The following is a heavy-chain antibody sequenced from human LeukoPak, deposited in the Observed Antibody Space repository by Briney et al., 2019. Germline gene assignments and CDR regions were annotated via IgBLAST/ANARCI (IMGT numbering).Heavy chain of an antibody. CDR3: ARGAYCSGGACPDAFDI. Sequence: PGGSLRLSCAASGFAFSDYYMDWVRQTPGKGLEWIGRTRNKVHSYTTEYAASVKGRFTISRDDSKNSLYLQMNSLKTEDTAVYYCARGAYCSGGACPDAFDIWGQGTMVTVSS. CDR1: GFAFSDYY. J-gene: IGHJ3*02. CDR2: TRNKVHSYTT. V-gene: IGHV3-72*01. D-gene: IGHD2-15*01.